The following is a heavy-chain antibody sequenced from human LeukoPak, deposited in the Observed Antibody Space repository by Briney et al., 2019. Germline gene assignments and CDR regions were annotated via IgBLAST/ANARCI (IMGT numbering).Heavy chain of an antibody. D-gene: IGHD6-19*01. CDR3: AINGDPVAVAGRGFAY. V-gene: IGHV5-51*01. CDR1: GYSFTRYW. Sequence: GEALKLSCKGSGYSFTRYWIGWVSQMRGKGLEWMGNIYPGDSDTRYSPSFQGQVTISADKSISTAYLQWSSLKASDTAMYYCAINGDPVAVAGRGFAYWGQGTLVTVSS. J-gene: IGHJ4*02. CDR2: IYPGDSDT.